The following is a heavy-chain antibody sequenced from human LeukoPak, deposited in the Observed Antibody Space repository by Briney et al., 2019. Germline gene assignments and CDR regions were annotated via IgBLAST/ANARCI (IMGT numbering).Heavy chain of an antibody. V-gene: IGHV3-21*01. CDR1: GFTFSSYS. J-gene: IGHJ4*02. CDR2: ISSSSSYI. Sequence: VGSLRLSCAASGFTFSSYSMNWVRQAPGKGLEWVPSISSSSSYIYYADSVKGRFTISRDNAKNSLYLQMNSLRAEDTAVYYCALGEPRSPFDYWGQGTLVTVST. D-gene: IGHD1-26*01. CDR3: ALGEPRSPFDY.